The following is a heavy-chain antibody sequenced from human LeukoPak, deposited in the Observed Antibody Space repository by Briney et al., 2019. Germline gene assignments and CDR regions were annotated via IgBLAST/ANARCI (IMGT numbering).Heavy chain of an antibody. Sequence: SETLSLTCTVSGGSINSDDYYWSWIRQPPGKGLEWIGYIYYSGSTYSNPSLKSRVTISLDTSKNQFSLKLSSVTAADTAVYYCARGGTMEDNWFDPWGQGTLVTVSS. CDR2: IYYSGST. CDR1: GGSINSDDYY. CDR3: ARGGTMEDNWFDP. J-gene: IGHJ5*02. D-gene: IGHD3-10*01. V-gene: IGHV4-30-4*08.